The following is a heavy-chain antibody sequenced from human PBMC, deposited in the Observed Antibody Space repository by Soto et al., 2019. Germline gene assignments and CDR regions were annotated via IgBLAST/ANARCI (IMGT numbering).Heavy chain of an antibody. CDR3: AKDHLPVGGYYYGVDV. Sequence: PGGSLRLSCSASGFTFNTYAMSWVRQAPGRRLEWVSTISASGGRTYYADSVKGRFTVSRDNSQNTLRLDMDSLRAEDTALYYCAKDHLPVGGYYYGVDVWGQGTTVTV. J-gene: IGHJ6*02. CDR1: GFTFNTYA. CDR2: ISASGGRT. V-gene: IGHV3-23*01. D-gene: IGHD6-19*01.